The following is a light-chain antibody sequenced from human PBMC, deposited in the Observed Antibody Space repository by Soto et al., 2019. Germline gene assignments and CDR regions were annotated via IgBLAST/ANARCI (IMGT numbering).Light chain of an antibody. J-gene: IGKJ1*01. CDR3: LQVYSFPRT. Sequence: DIQMTQSPSSLSASVGDRVTITCRASQTISGYLNWYQQKPGKAPELLIYAASILQSGVPSRFSGSGSGTEFILTINNLQPEDFASYFCLQVYSFPRTFGLGTKVDI. V-gene: IGKV1-39*01. CDR1: QTISGY. CDR2: AAS.